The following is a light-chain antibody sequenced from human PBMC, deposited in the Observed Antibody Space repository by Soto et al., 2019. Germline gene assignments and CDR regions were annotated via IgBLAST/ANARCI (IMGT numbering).Light chain of an antibody. J-gene: IGLJ2*01. CDR2: LNSDGSH. Sequence: QPVLTQSPSASASLGASVKLTCTLSSGHSSNAIAWHQQQPEKGPRYLMKLNSDGSHSKGDGIPDRLSGSSSGAQRYLTIPNLPSEDEADYYCQTWGTGIVVFGGGTKLTVL. CDR1: SGHSSNA. V-gene: IGLV4-69*01. CDR3: QTWGTGIVV.